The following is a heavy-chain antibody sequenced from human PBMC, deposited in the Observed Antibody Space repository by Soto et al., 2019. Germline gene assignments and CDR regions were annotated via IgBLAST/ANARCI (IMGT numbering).Heavy chain of an antibody. V-gene: IGHV3-23*01. CDR3: AKGSIAYCGGDCPAFDY. J-gene: IGHJ4*02. CDR1: GFTFSSYA. CDR2: ISGSGGST. Sequence: HPGGSLRLSCAASGFTFSSYAMSWVRQAPGKGLEWVSAISGSGGSTYYADSVKGRFTISRDNSKNTLYLQMNSLRAEDTAVYYCAKGSIAYCGGDCPAFDYWGQGTLVTVSS. D-gene: IGHD2-21*02.